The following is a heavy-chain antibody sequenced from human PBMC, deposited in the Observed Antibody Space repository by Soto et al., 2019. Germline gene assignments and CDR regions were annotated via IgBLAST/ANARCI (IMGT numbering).Heavy chain of an antibody. CDR1: GYPFGDYA. D-gene: IGHD2-2*02. CDR3: AKDAIPYNGRDDAFDL. V-gene: IGHV3-23*01. Sequence: GGSLRLSCVASGYPFGDYAMRWVRQAPGKGLEWVSAIGPTEAHAPAYAASVKGRFTISRDNSRNILYLQMTNLRAEDTGVYYCAKDAIPYNGRDDAFDLWGQGTMVTVSS. CDR2: IGPTEAHAP. J-gene: IGHJ3*01.